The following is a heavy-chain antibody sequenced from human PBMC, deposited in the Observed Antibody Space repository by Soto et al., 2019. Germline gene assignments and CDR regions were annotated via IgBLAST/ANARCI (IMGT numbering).Heavy chain of an antibody. Sequence: PVGSLRLSCAASGFTVSSNYMSWVRQAPGKGLEWVSVIYSGGSTYYADSVKGRFTISRDNSKNTLYLQMNSLRAEDTAVYYCARDRDYGDSRYGMDVWGQGTTVTVSS. D-gene: IGHD4-17*01. CDR2: IYSGGST. CDR1: GFTVSSNY. CDR3: ARDRDYGDSRYGMDV. V-gene: IGHV3-53*01. J-gene: IGHJ6*02.